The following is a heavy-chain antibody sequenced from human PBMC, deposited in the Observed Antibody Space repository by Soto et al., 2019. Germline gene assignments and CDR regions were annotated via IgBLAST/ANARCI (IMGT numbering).Heavy chain of an antibody. CDR2: VCIGGST. CDR3: AKHRGAGGHFDS. CDR1: GFTFSSYA. J-gene: IGHJ4*02. D-gene: IGHD2-15*01. Sequence: DVQLLESGGGLVQPEGSLRLSCAASGFTFSSYAMGWVRQGPGKGLERVAVVCIGGSTHYAASVRGLFTISIDTSKNTLSMQMNIMTAEDADVYFCAKHRGAGGHFDSWGQGALVTDSS. V-gene: IGHV3-23*01.